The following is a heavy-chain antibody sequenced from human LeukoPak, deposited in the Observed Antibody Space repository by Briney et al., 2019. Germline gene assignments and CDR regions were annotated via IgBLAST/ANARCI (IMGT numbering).Heavy chain of an antibody. D-gene: IGHD2-15*01. Sequence: SETLSVTCTVSGGSIGGYYWSWVRQPPGKGLEWIGGIYYSGTTNYNPSLKSRVTLSIDASKNQFSLKLSSVTAADTAVYFCARRTCSGNKCYLYHFDYWGQGALVTVSS. CDR2: IYYSGTT. CDR3: ARRTCSGNKCYLYHFDY. V-gene: IGHV4-59*01. CDR1: GGSIGGYY. J-gene: IGHJ4*02.